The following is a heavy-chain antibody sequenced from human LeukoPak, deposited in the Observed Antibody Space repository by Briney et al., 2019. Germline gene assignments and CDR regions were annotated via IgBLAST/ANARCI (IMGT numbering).Heavy chain of an antibody. CDR3: ARERSGYSSSLDYFDY. CDR1: GFTFSSYW. V-gene: IGHV3-7*01. CDR2: IKQDGSEK. D-gene: IGHD6-13*01. Sequence: GGSLRLSCAASGFTFSSYWMSWVRQAPGKGLEWVANIKQDGSEKYYVDSVKGRFTISRDNAKNSLYLQMNSLRAEDTAVYYCARERSGYSSSLDYFDYWGQGTLVTVSS. J-gene: IGHJ4*02.